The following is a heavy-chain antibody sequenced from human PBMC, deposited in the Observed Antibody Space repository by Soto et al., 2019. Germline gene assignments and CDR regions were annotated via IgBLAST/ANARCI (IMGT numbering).Heavy chain of an antibody. CDR1: GDTFTSHD. J-gene: IGHJ4*02. D-gene: IGHD5-18*01. CDR3: GRGGSMYGDDF. V-gene: IGHV1-18*04. Sequence: QVQVMQSGGEVKKPGASVQVSCKASGDTFTSHDISWVRQAPGQGLEGVGWISTYSGKTNYAQSLQGRVTLTTDTSTSTAYMGMRSLRSDDTAVYYCGRGGSMYGDDFWGQGTLVTVSP. CDR2: ISTYSGKT.